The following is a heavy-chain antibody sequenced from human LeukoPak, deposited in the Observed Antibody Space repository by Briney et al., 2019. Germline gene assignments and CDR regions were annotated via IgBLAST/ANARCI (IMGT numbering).Heavy chain of an antibody. CDR1: GYTFTTYG. J-gene: IGHJ4*02. D-gene: IGHD4-23*01. Sequence: GASVKVSCKASGYTFTTYGISWVRQAPGQGLEWMGWISAYSGSTNYAQNLQGRVTMTTDTSTSTAYMELRSLRSDDTAVYYCARHYGGTFFGYWGQGTLVTVSS. CDR2: ISAYSGST. CDR3: ARHYGGTFFGY. V-gene: IGHV1-18*01.